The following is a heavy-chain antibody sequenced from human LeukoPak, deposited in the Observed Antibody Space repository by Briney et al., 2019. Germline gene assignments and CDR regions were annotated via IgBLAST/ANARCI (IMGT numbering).Heavy chain of an antibody. CDR2: INPNSGGT. D-gene: IGHD4-17*01. V-gene: IGHV1-2*02. CDR3: ALVGEALDC. J-gene: IGHJ4*02. CDR1: GYTFIGYN. Sequence: ASVKVSCKASGYTFIGYNMHWVRQAPGQGLEWMGWINPNSGGTNYAQSFQGRVTMTRDTSISTAYMELSRLRSDDTAIYYCALVGEALDCWGQGTLVTVSS.